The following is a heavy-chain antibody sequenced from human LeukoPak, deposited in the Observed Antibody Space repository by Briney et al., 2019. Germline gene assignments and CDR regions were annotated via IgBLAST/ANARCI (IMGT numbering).Heavy chain of an antibody. J-gene: IGHJ4*02. V-gene: IGHV3-11*01. D-gene: IGHD2-2*02. CDR1: GFAFSKFY. CDR3: ARRDINSLYYFDY. CDR2: ISYSGSTI. Sequence: GGSLRLSCAVSGFAFSKFYMSWFRQAPGKGLEWISYISYSGSTIDYADSVKGRFTISRDNTKNSLYLQMDSLRAEDTALYYCARRDINSLYYFDYWGQGTLVSVSS.